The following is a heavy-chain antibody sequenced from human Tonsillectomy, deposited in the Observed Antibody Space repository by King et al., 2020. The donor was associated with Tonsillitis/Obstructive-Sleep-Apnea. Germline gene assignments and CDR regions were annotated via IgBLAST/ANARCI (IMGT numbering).Heavy chain of an antibody. CDR3: AKDQPICSSTSCYSCFDY. J-gene: IGHJ4*02. V-gene: IGHV3-23*04. CDR2: ISSSGGSQ. D-gene: IGHD2-2*01. Sequence: VQLVQAGGGLVQTGGSLRLSCTGSGVTFRSYAMRLVRQAPGKGLEWGSVISSSGGSQCYAEPVKGRFTISRDNSTKTLYLQLDSLRAEDTAVYYCAKDQPICSSTSCYSCFDYWGQGTLVTVSS. CDR1: GVTFRSYA.